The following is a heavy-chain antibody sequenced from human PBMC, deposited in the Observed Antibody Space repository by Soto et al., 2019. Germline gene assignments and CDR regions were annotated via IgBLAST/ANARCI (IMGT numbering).Heavy chain of an antibody. CDR1: GGSVTNSSYY. D-gene: IGHD4-17*01. J-gene: IGHJ4*02. CDR3: VSQRTTVLTQAYFDY. CDR2: VYYRGRS. V-gene: IGHV4-39*01. Sequence: SENLSLTCTVSGGSVTNSSYYWGWIRQSPGKGLEWIGSVYYRGRSYSKSSVKSRVTISVDTSKNQFSLNFNSVTASDTALYYCVSQRTTVLTQAYFDYWGPGALVTVSS.